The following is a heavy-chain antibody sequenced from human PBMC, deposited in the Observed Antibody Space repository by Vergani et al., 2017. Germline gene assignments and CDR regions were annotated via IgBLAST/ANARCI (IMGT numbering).Heavy chain of an antibody. CDR2: IYSGGST. CDR3: ARELEAMVGAFDI. J-gene: IGHJ3*02. Sequence: EVQLVESGGGLVQPGGSLRLSCAASGFTVSSNYMSWVRQAPGKGLEWVSVIYSGGSTYYADSVKGRFTISRHNSKNTLYLQMNSLRAEDTAVYYCARELEAMVGAFDIWGQGTMVTVSS. D-gene: IGHD5-18*01. CDR1: GFTVSSNY. V-gene: IGHV3-53*04.